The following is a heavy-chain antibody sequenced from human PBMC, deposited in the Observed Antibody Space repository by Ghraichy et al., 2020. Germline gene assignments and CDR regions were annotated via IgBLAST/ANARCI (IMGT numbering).Heavy chain of an antibody. CDR2: ISSSSSYI. J-gene: IGHJ4*02. CDR1: GFTFSSYS. Sequence: SCAASGFTFSSYSMNWVRQAPGKGLEWVSSISSSSSYIYYADSVKGRFTISRDNAKNSLYLQMNSLRAEDTAVYYCARDGYEYCSSTSCPKYDYWGQGTLVTVSS. V-gene: IGHV3-21*01. D-gene: IGHD2-2*01. CDR3: ARDGYEYCSSTSCPKYDY.